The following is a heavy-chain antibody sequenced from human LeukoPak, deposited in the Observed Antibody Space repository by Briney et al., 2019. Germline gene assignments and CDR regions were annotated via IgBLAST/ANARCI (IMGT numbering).Heavy chain of an antibody. V-gene: IGHV4-31*03. CDR1: GGSISSGGYY. CDR2: IYYSGST. J-gene: IGHJ4*02. CDR3: ARDYPGAY. D-gene: IGHD3-10*01. Sequence: PSETLSLTCTVSGGSISSGGYYWSWIRQHPGTGLEWIGYIYYSGSTYYNPSLKSRVTISVDTSKNQFSLKLSFVTAADTAVYYCARDYPGAYWGQGTLVTVSS.